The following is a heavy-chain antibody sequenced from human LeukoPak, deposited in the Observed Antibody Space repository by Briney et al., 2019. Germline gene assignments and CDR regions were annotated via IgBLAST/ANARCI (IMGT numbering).Heavy chain of an antibody. CDR1: GGSISSGDYY. CDR2: IYYSGST. Sequence: SQTLSLTCTVSGGSISSGDYYWSWIRQPPGKGREWFVYIYYSGSTYYNPSLKSRVTMSVDTSKNQFSLKMSYVTAADTAVYYCASNYGSGSYHYFDYWGQGTLVTVSS. V-gene: IGHV4-30-4*01. J-gene: IGHJ4*02. CDR3: ASNYGSGSYHYFDY. D-gene: IGHD3-10*01.